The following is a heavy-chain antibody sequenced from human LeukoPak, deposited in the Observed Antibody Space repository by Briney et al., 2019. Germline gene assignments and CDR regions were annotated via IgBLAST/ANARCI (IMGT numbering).Heavy chain of an antibody. CDR2: IYYSGST. CDR1: GGSISSSSYY. CDR3: ARELWFGALVSAAYYFDY. D-gene: IGHD3-10*01. J-gene: IGHJ4*02. Sequence: PSETLSLTCTVSGGSISSSSYYWGWIRQPPGKGLEWIGSIYYSGSTYYNPSLKSRVTISVDTSKNQFSLKLSSVTAADTAVHYCARELWFGALVSAAYYFDYWGQGTLVTVSS. V-gene: IGHV4-39*02.